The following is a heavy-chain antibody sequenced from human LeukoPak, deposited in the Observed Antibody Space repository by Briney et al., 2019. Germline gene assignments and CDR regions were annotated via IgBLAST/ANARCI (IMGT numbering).Heavy chain of an antibody. CDR3: ARAMVRGTDY. D-gene: IGHD3-10*01. CDR1: GFTFSSYS. J-gene: IGHJ4*02. V-gene: IGHV3-21*01. Sequence: PGGSLRLSCAASGFTFSSYSTNWVRQAPGKGLEWVSSISSSSSYIYYADSVKGRFTISRDNAKNSLYLQMNSLRAEDTAVYYCARAMVRGTDYWGQGTLVTVSS. CDR2: ISSSSSYI.